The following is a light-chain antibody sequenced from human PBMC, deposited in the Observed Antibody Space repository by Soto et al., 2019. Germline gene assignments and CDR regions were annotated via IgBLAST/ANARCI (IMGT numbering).Light chain of an antibody. CDR1: SSNIGAGYD. V-gene: IGLV1-40*01. J-gene: IGLJ1*01. CDR2: GNS. CDR3: QSYDSSLSGNV. Sequence: QSVLTQPPSVSGAPGQRVTTSCTGSSSNIGAGYDVHWYQQLPGTAPKLLIYGNSNRPSGVPDRFSGSKSGTSASLAITGLQAEDEADYYCQSYDSSLSGNVFGTGTKAPS.